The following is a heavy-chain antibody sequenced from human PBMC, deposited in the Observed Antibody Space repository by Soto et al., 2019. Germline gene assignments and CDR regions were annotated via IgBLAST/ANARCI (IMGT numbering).Heavy chain of an antibody. D-gene: IGHD3-22*01. Sequence: EVQLVQSGGGFVKPGVSIRRSCTACGFTVCNALLWCVRQAPGKGLERVGRIKSKTDGGTTEYAAPVNGRFTISRDASKDTLYVQMNSLKTEATAVYYCPTDIDSSDYYRAYWGKGTLVTVSS. CDR1: GFTVCNAL. J-gene: IGHJ4*02. V-gene: IGHV3-15*01. CDR2: IKSKTDGGTT. CDR3: PTDIDSSDYYRAY.